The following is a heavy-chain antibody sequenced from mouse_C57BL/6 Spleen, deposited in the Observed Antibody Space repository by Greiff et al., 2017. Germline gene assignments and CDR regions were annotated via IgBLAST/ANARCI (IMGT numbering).Heavy chain of an antibody. J-gene: IGHJ2*01. CDR2: IRFKSDNYAT. Sequence: EVKLEESGGGLVQPGGSMKLSCVASGFTFSNYWMNWVRQSPAKGLEWVAQIRFKSDNYATHYAESVKGRFTISRDASKSSVYLQMNNLRAEATGIYYCTVYGYDVLYYFDYWGQGTTLTVSS. D-gene: IGHD2-2*01. CDR1: GFTFSNYW. V-gene: IGHV6-3*01. CDR3: TVYGYDVLYYFDY.